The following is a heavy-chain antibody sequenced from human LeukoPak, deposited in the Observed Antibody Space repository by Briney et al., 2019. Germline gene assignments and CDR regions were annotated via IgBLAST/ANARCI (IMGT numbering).Heavy chain of an antibody. J-gene: IGHJ4*02. Sequence: GGSLRLSCAASGFTVSSNYMSWVRQAPGKGLEWVSVIYSGGSTYYADSVKGRFTISRDNAKHSLYLQMNSLRAEDTAVYYCARYSGTLRAFDYWGQGTLVTVSS. CDR1: GFTVSSNY. D-gene: IGHD1-26*01. CDR2: IYSGGST. V-gene: IGHV3-53*01. CDR3: ARYSGTLRAFDY.